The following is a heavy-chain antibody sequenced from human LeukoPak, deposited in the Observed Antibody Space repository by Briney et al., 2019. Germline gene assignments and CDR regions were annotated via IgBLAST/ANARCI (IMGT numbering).Heavy chain of an antibody. D-gene: IGHD1-26*01. V-gene: IGHV1-69*13. J-gene: IGHJ4*02. CDR2: IIPIFGTA. CDR3: ARPNSGSYYDY. CDR1: GGTFISYA. Sequence: ASVKVSCKASGGTFISYAISWVRQAPGQGLEWMGGIIPIFGTANYAQKFQGRVTITADESTSTAYMELRSLRSDDTAVYYCARPNSGSYYDYWGQGTLVTVSS.